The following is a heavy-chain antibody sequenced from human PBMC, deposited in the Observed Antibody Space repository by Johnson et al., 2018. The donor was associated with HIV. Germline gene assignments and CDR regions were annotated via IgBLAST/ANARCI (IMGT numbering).Heavy chain of an antibody. Sequence: VLLVESGGGLVQSGGSLRLSCEASRITVGSNYMSWVRRAPGKGLEWVSVIFSAGDTYYADSVKDRFTISRDNSKNTLYLQMNSLRAEDTALYYCARAYSYGVFDIWGQGTMVTVSS. D-gene: IGHD5-18*01. CDR3: ARAYSYGVFDI. CDR2: IFSAGDT. J-gene: IGHJ3*02. V-gene: IGHV3-66*01. CDR1: RITVGSNY.